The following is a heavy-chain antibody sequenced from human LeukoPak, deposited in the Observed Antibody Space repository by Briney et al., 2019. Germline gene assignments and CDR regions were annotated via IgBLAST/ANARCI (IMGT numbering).Heavy chain of an antibody. D-gene: IGHD2-2*01. V-gene: IGHV4-59*08. CDR1: GGSINSYY. Sequence: PSETLSLTCTVSGGSINSYYWSWIRQPPGKGLEWIGDIYYSGRTNYKPSLKSRVTVSVDTSKNQFSLKLSSVTAADTAVYHCARRDGYCSSSSCYFARFDPWGQGTLVPVSS. CDR3: ARRDGYCSSSSCYFARFDP. CDR2: IYYSGRT. J-gene: IGHJ5*02.